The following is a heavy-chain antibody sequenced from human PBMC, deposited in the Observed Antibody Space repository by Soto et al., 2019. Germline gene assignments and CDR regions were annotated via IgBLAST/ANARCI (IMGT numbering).Heavy chain of an antibody. V-gene: IGHV3-53*01. CDR3: HGYGY. CDR1: GFTVSSTNY. Sequence: EVQVVESGGGLIQPGGSLRLSCVVSGFTVSSTNYMSWVRQAPGKGLEWVSVIYSGGTTFYADSVKGRFTISRDNSKNTLYLQVNSLIAEDTAVYYCHGYGYWGQGTLVTVSS. CDR2: IYSGGTT. J-gene: IGHJ4*02. D-gene: IGHD5-12*01.